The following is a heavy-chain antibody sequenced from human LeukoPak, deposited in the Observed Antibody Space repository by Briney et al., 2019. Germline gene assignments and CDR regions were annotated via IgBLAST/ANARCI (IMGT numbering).Heavy chain of an antibody. J-gene: IGHJ4*02. CDR2: ISSSSSYI. CDR1: GFTCSRYS. CDR3: ASLGAAGRDY. V-gene: IGHV3-21*01. Sequence: GGSLRLSCAASGFTCSRYSMDWVRQAPGKGLEWVSSISSSSSYIYYADSVKGRFTISRDNAKNSLYLQMNSLRAEDTAVYYCASLGAAGRDYWGQGTLVTVSS. D-gene: IGHD6-13*01.